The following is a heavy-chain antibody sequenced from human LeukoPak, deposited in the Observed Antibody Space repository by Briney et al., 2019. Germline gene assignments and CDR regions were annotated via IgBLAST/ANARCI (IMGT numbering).Heavy chain of an antibody. D-gene: IGHD4-17*01. Sequence: WGSLGLSCAASGFSFTYAWMSWVRQVPGKGLEWVGQIRSKIDGGTTDYASPVKGRFTISRDDSKNTLYVQMNSLKTEDTAVYYCTTDGATVPWYAFDIWGQGTMVTVSS. CDR1: GFSFTYAW. CDR2: IRSKIDGGTT. CDR3: TTDGATVPWYAFDI. J-gene: IGHJ3*02. V-gene: IGHV3-15*01.